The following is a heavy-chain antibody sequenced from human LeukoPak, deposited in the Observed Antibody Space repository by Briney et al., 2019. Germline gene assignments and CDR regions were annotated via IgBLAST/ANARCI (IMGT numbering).Heavy chain of an antibody. V-gene: IGHV3-64*01. J-gene: IGHJ4*02. CDR2: ISSNGGST. CDR1: GFTFSRHG. Sequence: GGSLRLSCVASGFTFSRHGMNWVRQAPGKGLEYVSAISSNGGSTYYANSVKGRFTISRDNSKNTLYLQMGSLRAEDMAVYYCARDLSGTLDYWGQGTLVTVSS. D-gene: IGHD1-1*01. CDR3: ARDLSGTLDY.